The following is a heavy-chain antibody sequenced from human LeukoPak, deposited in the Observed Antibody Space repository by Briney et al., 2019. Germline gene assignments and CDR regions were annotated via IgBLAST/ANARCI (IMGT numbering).Heavy chain of an antibody. Sequence: GESLKISCKWSGYSFTIYWLGWVRQMPGEGLEWMGIIYPGDSDTRYSPSFQGKVTISADKSISTAYLQWSSLKASDTAMYYCARHGPFYDFDYWGQGTLVTVSS. V-gene: IGHV5-51*01. CDR1: GYSFTIYW. CDR2: IYPGDSDT. D-gene: IGHD3-16*01. CDR3: ARHGPFYDFDY. J-gene: IGHJ4*02.